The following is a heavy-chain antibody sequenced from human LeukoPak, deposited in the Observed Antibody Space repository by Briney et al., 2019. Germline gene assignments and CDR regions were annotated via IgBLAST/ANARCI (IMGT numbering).Heavy chain of an antibody. CDR2: IYHSGST. CDR1: GYSISSGYY. J-gene: IGHJ4*02. Sequence: QPSETLSLTCTVSGYSISSGYYWGWIRQPPGKGLEWIGSIYHSGSTYYNPSLKSRVTISVDTSKNQFSLKLSSVTAADTAVYYCARLPHRNVRNTLSRGYSYGIDHHRAPGNYWGQGTLVTVSS. V-gene: IGHV4-38-2*02. CDR3: ARLPHRNVRNTLSRGYSYGIDHHRAPGNY. D-gene: IGHD5-18*01.